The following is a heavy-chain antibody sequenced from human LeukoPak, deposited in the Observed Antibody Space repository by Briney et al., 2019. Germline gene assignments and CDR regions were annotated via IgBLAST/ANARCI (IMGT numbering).Heavy chain of an antibody. CDR3: ARASITMVRGVPDAFDI. Sequence: SQTLSLTCTVSGGSISSGDYYWSWIRQPPGKGLEWTGYIYYSGSTYYNPSLKSRVTISVDTSKNQFSLKLSSVTAADTAVYYCARASITMVRGVPDAFDIWGQGTMVTVSS. CDR1: GGSISSGDYY. V-gene: IGHV4-30-4*08. D-gene: IGHD3-10*01. CDR2: IYYSGST. J-gene: IGHJ3*02.